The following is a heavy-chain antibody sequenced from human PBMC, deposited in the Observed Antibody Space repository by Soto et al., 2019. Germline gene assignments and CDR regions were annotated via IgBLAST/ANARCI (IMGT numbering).Heavy chain of an antibody. Sequence: QVQLQESGPGLVKASQTLSLTCTVSGGSINSGAYYWSWIRQHPGKGLEWIGYIHYSGTTYYNPSLKSRSXXSXVXXRTQCTLKLSSVPAADTAVYYCARDSVWPSGSASSWGQGTLVTVSS. V-gene: IGHV4-31*03. CDR2: IHYSGTT. CDR3: ARDSVWPSGSASS. CDR1: GGSINSGAYY. J-gene: IGHJ1*01. D-gene: IGHD3-10*01.